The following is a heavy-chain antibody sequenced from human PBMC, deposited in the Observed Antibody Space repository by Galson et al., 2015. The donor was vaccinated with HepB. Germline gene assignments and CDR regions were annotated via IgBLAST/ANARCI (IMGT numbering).Heavy chain of an antibody. CDR1: GFSLSTRGVG. J-gene: IGHJ3*01. CDR2: IYWDDDK. CDR3: AHRRSIGGAPLRYAVAA. V-gene: IGHV2-5*02. D-gene: IGHD1-26*01. Sequence: PALVKPTQTLTLTCTFSGFSLSTRGVGVGWICQPPGKALEWLALIYWDDDKRYSPSLKSRLTITKDTSKNQVVLTMTNMDPVDTATYYCAHRRSIGGAPLRYAVAALGQGTLVIVSS.